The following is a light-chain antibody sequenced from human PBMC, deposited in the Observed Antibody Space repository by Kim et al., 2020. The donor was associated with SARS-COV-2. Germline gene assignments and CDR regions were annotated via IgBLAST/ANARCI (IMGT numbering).Light chain of an antibody. J-gene: IGLJ2*01. CDR2: DKN. CDR1: SLRKYS. Sequence: SSELTQDPAVSVALGQTVRITCQGDSLRKYSANWYQQKPGQAPKLVIYDKNIRPSGVPVRFSGSRPGNTASLTITGAQAEDEVDYYCSSRDSSGNHVAFG. V-gene: IGLV3-19*01. CDR3: SSRDSSGNHVA.